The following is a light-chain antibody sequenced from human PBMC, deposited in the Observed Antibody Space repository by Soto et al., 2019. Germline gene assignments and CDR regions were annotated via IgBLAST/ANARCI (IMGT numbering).Light chain of an antibody. CDR3: SSYTSRNTLV. V-gene: IGLV2-14*01. J-gene: IGLJ1*01. Sequence: QSVLTQPASVSGSPGQSITISCTATTSDVGGFDSVSWYQQHPGTAPRVIIYEVSNRPSGVSYRFSGSKSANTASLTISGLQADDEADYYCSSYTSRNTLVFGSGTKLTVL. CDR1: TSDVGGFDS. CDR2: EVS.